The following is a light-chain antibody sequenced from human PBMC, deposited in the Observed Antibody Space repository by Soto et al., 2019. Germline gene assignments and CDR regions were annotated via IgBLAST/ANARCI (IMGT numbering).Light chain of an antibody. Sequence: IVMTQSPGTLSSSPVERATLSCRARQSVSSSYLAWYQQKRGQAPRLLIYGASSRASGIPDRFSGSGSGTDFTLTISRLEPEDFAVYYCQQYGSSHTFGQGTRLE. CDR3: QQYGSSHT. V-gene: IGKV3-20*01. CDR2: GAS. CDR1: QSVSSSY. J-gene: IGKJ5*01.